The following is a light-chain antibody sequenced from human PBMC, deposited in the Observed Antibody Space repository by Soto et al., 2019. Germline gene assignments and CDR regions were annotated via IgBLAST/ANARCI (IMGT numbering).Light chain of an antibody. J-gene: IGLJ3*02. Sequence: QSVLTQPPSASGTPGQRVTISCTGGSSNIETNTVNWYQQFPGSAPKLLIYTGNLRPSGVPDRFSGSKSGTSASLAISGLQSEDEAAYYCAAWDDSLNGWVFGGGTKLTVL. CDR1: SSNIETNT. V-gene: IGLV1-44*01. CDR3: AAWDDSLNGWV. CDR2: TGN.